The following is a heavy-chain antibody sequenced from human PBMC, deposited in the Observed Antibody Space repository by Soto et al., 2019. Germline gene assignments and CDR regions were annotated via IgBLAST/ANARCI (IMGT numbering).Heavy chain of an antibody. D-gene: IGHD3-3*02. J-gene: IGHJ6*02. Sequence: LGESLKISCKGSGYSFTSYWISWVRQMPGKGLEWMGRIDPSDSYTNYSPSFQGHVIISADKSISTAYLQWSSLKASDTAMYYCARIRVYYYYGMDVWGQGTTVTVSS. CDR2: IDPSDSYT. CDR3: ARIRVYYYYGMDV. CDR1: GYSFTSYW. V-gene: IGHV5-10-1*01.